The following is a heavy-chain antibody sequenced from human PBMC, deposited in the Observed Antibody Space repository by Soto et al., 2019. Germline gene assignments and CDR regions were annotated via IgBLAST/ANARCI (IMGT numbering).Heavy chain of an antibody. J-gene: IGHJ6*02. CDR3: ASLQARGPNYGMDV. CDR2: IIPIFGTA. Sequence: SVKVSCKASGGTFSSYAISWVRQAPGQGLEWMGGIIPIFGTANYAQKFQGRVTITADKSTSTAYMELSSLRSEDTAVYYCASLQARGPNYGMDVWGQGTTVTVSS. V-gene: IGHV1-69*06. CDR1: GGTFSSYA.